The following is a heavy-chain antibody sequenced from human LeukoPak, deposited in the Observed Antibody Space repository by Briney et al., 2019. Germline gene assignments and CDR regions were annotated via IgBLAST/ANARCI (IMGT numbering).Heavy chain of an antibody. D-gene: IGHD4-23*01. V-gene: IGHV3-30*04. CDR2: ISYDGSIE. J-gene: IGHJ4*02. CDR3: ARGDYGGKKGGVDY. CDR1: GFTFSSYA. Sequence: PGGSLRLSCAASGFTFSSYAMHWVRQAPGKGLEWVAVISYDGSIEYYADSVKGQFTISRDNSKNTLYLQMNSLRAEDTAVYYCARGDYGGKKGGVDYWGQGTLVTVSS.